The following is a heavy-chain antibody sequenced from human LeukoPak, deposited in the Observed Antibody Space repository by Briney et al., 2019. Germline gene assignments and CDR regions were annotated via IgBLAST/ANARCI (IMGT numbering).Heavy chain of an antibody. CDR2: ISPYNGKK. CDR3: ARDVLPSAGTDLPVSDY. J-gene: IGHJ4*02. Sequence: ASVKVSCKASGYTFTTYGITWVRQAPGQGLEWMGWISPYNGKKNFAQKFQGRVTVTTDTSTSTAYMELRSLRSDDTAVYYCARDVLPSAGTDLPVSDYWGQGTLVAVSS. CDR1: GYTFTTYG. V-gene: IGHV1-18*01. D-gene: IGHD2-15*01.